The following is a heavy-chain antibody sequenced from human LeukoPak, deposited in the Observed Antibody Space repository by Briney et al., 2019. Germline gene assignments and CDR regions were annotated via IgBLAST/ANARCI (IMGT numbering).Heavy chain of an antibody. CDR1: DFSISSGYY. D-gene: IGHD2-15*01. Sequence: SETLSLTCTVSDFSISSGYYWGWIRQPPGKGLEWIGSIYHSGSTYYNPSLKSRVTISADTSKNQFFLRLTSVTAADTAVYFCARADMTSTWWFDPWGQGTLVTVSS. CDR3: ARADMTSTWWFDP. J-gene: IGHJ5*02. CDR2: IYHSGST. V-gene: IGHV4-38-2*02.